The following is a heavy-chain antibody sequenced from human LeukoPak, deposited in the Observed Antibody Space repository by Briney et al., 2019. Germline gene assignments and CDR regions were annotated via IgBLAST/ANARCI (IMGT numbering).Heavy chain of an antibody. D-gene: IGHD4-17*01. CDR3: ANEIRPNDY. V-gene: IGHV3-23*01. Sequence: GGSLRLSCAASEFDFSSHAMTWVRQAPGRGLEWVSAISISGSKTYYADSVKGRFTISRDNSKNTLYLQMNSLRAEDTAVYYCANEIRPNDYWGQGTQVTVSS. J-gene: IGHJ4*02. CDR1: EFDFSSHA. CDR2: ISISGSKT.